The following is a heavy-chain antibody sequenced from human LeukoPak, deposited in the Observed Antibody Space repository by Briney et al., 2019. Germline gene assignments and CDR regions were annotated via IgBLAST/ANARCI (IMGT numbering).Heavy chain of an antibody. D-gene: IGHD1-26*01. CDR3: ASQGIVGATAYYYYMDV. CDR1: GYTFTSYY. Sequence: ASVKVSCKASGYTFTSYYMHWVRQAPGQGLKWMGIINPSGGSTSYAQKFQGRVTMTRDMSTSTVYMELSSLRSDDTAVYYCASQGIVGATAYYYYMDVWGKGTTVTVSS. CDR2: INPSGGST. V-gene: IGHV1-46*01. J-gene: IGHJ6*03.